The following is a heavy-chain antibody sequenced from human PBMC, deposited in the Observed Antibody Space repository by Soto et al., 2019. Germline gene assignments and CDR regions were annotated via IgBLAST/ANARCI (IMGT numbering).Heavy chain of an antibody. CDR3: ARGEQYSGRIFDY. D-gene: IGHD1-26*01. J-gene: IGHJ4*01. CDR2: TYYRSKWYY. V-gene: IGHV6-1*01. Sequence: PSQTLSLTCAITGDSVSSNSAGWSWVRQSPSRGLEWLGRTYYRSKWYYEYAVSVRGRITINPDTSKNQYSLQLNSVTPEDAAVYFCARGEQYSGRIFDYWGQGTLVTVSS. CDR1: GDSVSSNSAG.